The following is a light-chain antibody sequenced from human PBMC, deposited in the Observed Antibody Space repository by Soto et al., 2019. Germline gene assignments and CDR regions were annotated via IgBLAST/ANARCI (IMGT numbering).Light chain of an antibody. V-gene: IGKV1-5*03. CDR2: KAS. J-gene: IGKJ1*01. CDR3: QQFHDPWT. Sequence: DIQMTQSPSTLSASVGDRVTITCRASQSISNWLAWYQQKPGKAPNLLIYKASNLESGVPSWFSGSGSGTEFTLTISSLQPDDFATYYCQQFHDPWTFGQGTKVEIK. CDR1: QSISNW.